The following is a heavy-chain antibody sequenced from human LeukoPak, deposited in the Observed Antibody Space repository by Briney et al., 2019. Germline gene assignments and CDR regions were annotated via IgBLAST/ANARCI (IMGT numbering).Heavy chain of an antibody. Sequence: GGSLRLSCAASGFTFSDYYMSWIRQAPGKGLEWVSYISSSGSTIYYADSVKGRFTISRDNAKNSLYLQMNSLRAEDTAVYYCATPSPNYDILTADIEGDYYYGMDVWGQGTTVTVSS. CDR1: GFTFSDYY. V-gene: IGHV3-11*04. D-gene: IGHD3-9*01. CDR2: ISSSGSTI. CDR3: ATPSPNYDILTADIEGDYYYGMDV. J-gene: IGHJ6*02.